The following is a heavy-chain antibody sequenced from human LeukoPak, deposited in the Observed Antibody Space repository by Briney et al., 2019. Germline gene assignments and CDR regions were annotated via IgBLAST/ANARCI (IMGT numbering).Heavy chain of an antibody. CDR2: VKSKAVGETT. D-gene: IGHD2-21*02. Sequence: GGSLRLSCAASGFTFSDAWMNWGRQAPGKGLEWVARVKSKAVGETTSYAAPVRGRFSISRDDSRDMLYLQMNSLETEDTAVYYFATCNGDCYFNFWGQGTLVTVSS. J-gene: IGHJ4*02. CDR3: ATCNGDCYFNF. CDR1: GFTFSDAW. V-gene: IGHV3-15*01.